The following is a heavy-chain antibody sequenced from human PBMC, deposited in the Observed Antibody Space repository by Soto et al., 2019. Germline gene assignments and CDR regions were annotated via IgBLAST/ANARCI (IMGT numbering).Heavy chain of an antibody. CDR3: AKDLEPIFGVVRYYYYGMDV. J-gene: IGHJ6*02. V-gene: IGHV3-30*18. CDR2: ISYDGSNK. D-gene: IGHD3-3*01. CDR1: GFTFSSYG. Sequence: PGGSLRVSCAASGFTFSSYGMHWVRQAPGKGLEWVAVISYDGSNKYYADPVKGRFTISRDNSKNTLYLQMNSLRAEDTAVYYCAKDLEPIFGVVRYYYYGMDVWGQGTTVTVSS.